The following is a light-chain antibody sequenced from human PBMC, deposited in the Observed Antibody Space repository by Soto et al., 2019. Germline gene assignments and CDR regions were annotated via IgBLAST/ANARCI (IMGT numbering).Light chain of an antibody. CDR3: QQSYSTPIT. CDR1: QTISSW. V-gene: IGKV1-5*03. Sequence: PSTLSGSVGDRVTITCRASQTISSWLAWYQQKPGKAPKLLIYKASTLKSGVPSRFSGSGSGTEFTLTISSLQPEDFATYYCQQSYSTPITFGQGTRLEIK. J-gene: IGKJ5*01. CDR2: KAS.